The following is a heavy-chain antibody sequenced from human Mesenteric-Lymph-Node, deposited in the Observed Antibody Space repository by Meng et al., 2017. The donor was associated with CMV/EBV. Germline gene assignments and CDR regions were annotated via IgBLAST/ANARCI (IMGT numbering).Heavy chain of an antibody. D-gene: IGHD6-6*01. CDR3: ARRGSSSFAANFDY. CDR2: IVVGSGNT. V-gene: IGHV1-58*01. J-gene: IGHJ4*02. Sequence: SVKVSCKASGFTFTSSAVQWVRQARGQRLEWIGWIVVGSGNTNYAQKFQERVTITRDMSTSTAYMELSSLRSEDTAVYYCARRGSSSFAANFDYWGQGTLVTVSS. CDR1: GFTFTSSA.